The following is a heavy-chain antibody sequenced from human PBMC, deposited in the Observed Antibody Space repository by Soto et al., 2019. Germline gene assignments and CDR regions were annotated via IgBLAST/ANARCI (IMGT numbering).Heavy chain of an antibody. V-gene: IGHV4-34*01. CDR3: ARFRYCSGGSCYFGGRNRSYYYYGMDV. D-gene: IGHD2-15*01. CDR2: INHSGST. J-gene: IGHJ6*02. Sequence: SETLSLTCAVYGGSFSGYYWSWIRQPPGKGLEWIGEINHSGSTNYNPSLKSRVTISVDTSKNQFSLKLGSVTAADTAVYYCARFRYCSGGSCYFGGRNRSYYYYGMDVWGQGTTVTVSS. CDR1: GGSFSGYY.